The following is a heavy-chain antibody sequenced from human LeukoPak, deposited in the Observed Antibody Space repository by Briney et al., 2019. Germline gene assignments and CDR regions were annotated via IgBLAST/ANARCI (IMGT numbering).Heavy chain of an antibody. V-gene: IGHV3-15*01. D-gene: IGHD2-21*02. J-gene: IGHJ4*02. CDR2: IKSTTDGGTT. CDR3: VNPAYCGGDCCPF. Sequence: GGSLRLSCAASGFTFSNARMSWGRHAPGKRLEWVGRIKSTTDGGTTDYAAPVRGRFTIARDDSKNTLYLQMNSLKTEDTAMYYCVNPAYCGGDCCPFWGQGTLVTVSS. CDR1: GFTFSNAR.